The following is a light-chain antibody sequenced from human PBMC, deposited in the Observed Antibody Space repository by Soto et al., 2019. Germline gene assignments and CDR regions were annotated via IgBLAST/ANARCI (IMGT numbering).Light chain of an antibody. CDR3: QQSYSNPRT. CDR1: QSISSY. Sequence: DIQMTQSPSSLSASVGDRVTITCRASQSISSYLNWYQQKPGKAPKLLIYAASSLQSGVPSRFSGSGSGTDFTLTISSLQPEDFATYYCQQSYSNPRTFGQGNKV. J-gene: IGKJ1*01. CDR2: AAS. V-gene: IGKV1-39*01.